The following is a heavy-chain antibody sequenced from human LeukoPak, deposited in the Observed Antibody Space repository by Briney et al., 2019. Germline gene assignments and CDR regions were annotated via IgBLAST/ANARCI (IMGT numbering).Heavy chain of an antibody. CDR2: ISAYNGNT. CDR3: ARGEYNWNVVDAFDI. V-gene: IGHV1-18*04. Sequence: ASVKVSCKASDYTFTSYGISWVRQAPGQGLEWMGWISAYNGNTNYAQKLQGRVSMTTDTSTSTAYMELRSLRSDDTAVYYCARGEYNWNVVDAFDIWGQGTMVTVSS. D-gene: IGHD1-1*01. CDR1: DYTFTSYG. J-gene: IGHJ3*02.